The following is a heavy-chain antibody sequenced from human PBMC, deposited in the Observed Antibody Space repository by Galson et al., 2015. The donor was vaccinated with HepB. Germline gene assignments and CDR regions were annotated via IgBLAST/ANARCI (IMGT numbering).Heavy chain of an antibody. CDR2: IYHDGTDE. CDR3: AFGSFAGGLLDR. D-gene: IGHD1-26*01. Sequence: SLRLSCATSGFTFKNFGMHWVRQSPGAGLEWVAIIYHDGTDEYYIDSVKGRFTVSRDDSTSSLYLQMNSLKPEDTAVYYCAFGSFAGGLLDRWGQGTLVTVSA. V-gene: IGHV3-30*19. J-gene: IGHJ5*02. CDR1: GFTFKNFG.